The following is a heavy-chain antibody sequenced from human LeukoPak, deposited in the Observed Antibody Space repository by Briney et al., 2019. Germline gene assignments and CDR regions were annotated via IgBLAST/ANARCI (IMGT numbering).Heavy chain of an antibody. CDR1: GFTFSNYW. Sequence: GSLRLSCAASGFTFSNYWMNWVRQAPGKGLECLANIKQDGSETYYADSVKGRFTISRDNAKNSLYLQMNSLRAEDTAVYYCARETPRRGETRDGYRWGQGTLVTVSS. J-gene: IGHJ4*02. CDR3: ARETPRRGETRDGYR. D-gene: IGHD5-24*01. V-gene: IGHV3-7*01. CDR2: IKQDGSET.